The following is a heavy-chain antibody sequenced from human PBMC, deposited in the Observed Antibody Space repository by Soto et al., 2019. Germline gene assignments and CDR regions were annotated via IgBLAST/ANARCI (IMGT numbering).Heavy chain of an antibody. CDR1: GCTFSSYS. Sequence: GGSLILSCAASGCTFSSYSMHLVRQAPGKGLEWVAVISYDGSNKYYADSVKGRFTISRDNSKNTLYLQMNSLRAEDTAVYYCARAVAARPSYYFDYWGQGTLVTVSS. D-gene: IGHD6-6*01. V-gene: IGHV3-30-3*01. J-gene: IGHJ4*02. CDR3: ARAVAARPSYYFDY. CDR2: ISYDGSNK.